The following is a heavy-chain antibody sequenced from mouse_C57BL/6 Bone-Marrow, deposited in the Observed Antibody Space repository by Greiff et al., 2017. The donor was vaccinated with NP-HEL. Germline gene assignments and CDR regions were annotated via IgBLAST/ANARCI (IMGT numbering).Heavy chain of an antibody. CDR3: ARFTTVDGYAMDY. Sequence: QVQLQQSGAELVRPGTSVKVSCKASGYAFTNYLIEWVKQRPGQGLAWIGVINPGRGGTNYTDKFQGKATLTADKSSSTAYMQLSSLTSEDSAVYFCARFTTVDGYAMDYWGQGTSVTVSS. CDR2: INPGRGGT. D-gene: IGHD1-1*01. V-gene: IGHV1-54*01. CDR1: GYAFTNYL. J-gene: IGHJ4*01.